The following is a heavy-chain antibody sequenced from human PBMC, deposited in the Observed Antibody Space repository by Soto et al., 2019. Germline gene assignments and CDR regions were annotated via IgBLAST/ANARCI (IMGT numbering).Heavy chain of an antibody. CDR2: ISRSGSPT. Sequence: GVSLRLSCAASGFPFSSYEMNWVRQASGKGLEWVSYISRSGSPTYYAASVRGRFTISRDNARNTLHLQMRSLSADDTAGYYCVRDSSGSIFDDCGQGILVTVSS. V-gene: IGHV3-48*03. J-gene: IGHJ4*02. CDR1: GFPFSSYE. D-gene: IGHD3-10*01. CDR3: VRDSSGSIFDD.